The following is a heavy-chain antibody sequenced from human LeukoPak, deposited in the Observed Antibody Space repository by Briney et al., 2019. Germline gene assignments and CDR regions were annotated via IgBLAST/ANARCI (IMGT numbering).Heavy chain of an antibody. Sequence: PGRSLRLSCAASGFTFSSYAMHWVRQAPGKGLEWVAVISYDGSSKYYADSVKGRFTISRDNSKNTLYLQMNSLRAEDTAVYYCAKDRNRDDFWSGSHFDYWGQGTLVTVSS. CDR2: ISYDGSSK. CDR3: AKDRNRDDFWSGSHFDY. V-gene: IGHV3-30-3*01. D-gene: IGHD3-3*01. CDR1: GFTFSSYA. J-gene: IGHJ4*02.